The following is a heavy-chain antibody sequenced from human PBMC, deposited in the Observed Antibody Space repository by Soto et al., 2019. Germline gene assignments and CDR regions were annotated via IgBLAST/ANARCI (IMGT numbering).Heavy chain of an antibody. CDR2: IKSKTDGGTT. Sequence: SLRLSCAASGFAFSNAWMNWVRQAPGKGLEWVGRIKSKTDGGTTDYAAPVKGRFTISRDDSKNTLYLQMNSLKTEDTAVYYCTTAIAARYYFYYYYGMDVWGQGTTVTVSS. J-gene: IGHJ6*02. V-gene: IGHV3-15*07. CDR3: TTAIAARYYFYYYYGMDV. D-gene: IGHD6-6*01. CDR1: GFAFSNAW.